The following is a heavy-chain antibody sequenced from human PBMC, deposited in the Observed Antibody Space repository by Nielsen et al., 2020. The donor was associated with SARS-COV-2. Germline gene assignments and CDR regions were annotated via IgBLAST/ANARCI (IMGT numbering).Heavy chain of an antibody. Sequence: GSLRLSCTVSGGSISSYYWSWIRQPPGKGLEWIGYIYYSGSTNYNPSLKSRVTISVDTSKNQFSLKLSSVTAADTAVYYCARGRTTVAKWAYYYYYGMDVWGQGTTVTVS. CDR1: GGSISSYY. J-gene: IGHJ6*02. D-gene: IGHD4-11*01. V-gene: IGHV4-59*12. CDR2: IYYSGST. CDR3: ARGRTTVAKWAYYYYYGMDV.